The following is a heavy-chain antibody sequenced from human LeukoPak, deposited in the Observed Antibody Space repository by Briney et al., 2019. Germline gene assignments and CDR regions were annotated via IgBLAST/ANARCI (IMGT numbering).Heavy chain of an antibody. CDR1: GYTFTIYG. V-gene: IGHV1-18*01. Sequence: ASVKVSCKASGYTFTIYGISWVRQAPGQGLEWMGWISAYNGNTNYAQKLQGRVTMTTDTSTSTAYMELRSLRSDDTAVYYCARDKRSWYDFWSGYLGFDYWGQGTLVTVSS. CDR2: ISAYNGNT. CDR3: ARDKRSWYDFWSGYLGFDY. D-gene: IGHD3-3*01. J-gene: IGHJ4*02.